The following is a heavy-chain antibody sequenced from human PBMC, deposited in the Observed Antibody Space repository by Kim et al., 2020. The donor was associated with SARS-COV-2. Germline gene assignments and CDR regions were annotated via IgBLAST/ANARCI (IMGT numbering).Heavy chain of an antibody. V-gene: IGHV5-10-1*01. CDR3: ARTGYAPYFFDY. CDR1: GYSFTSYW. J-gene: IGHJ4*02. Sequence: GESLKISCKGSGYSFTSYWISWVRQMPGKGLEWMGRIDPSDSYTNYSPSFQGHVTISADKSISTAYLQWSSLKASDTAMYYCARTGYAPYFFDYWGQGTLVTASS. D-gene: IGHD2-2*01. CDR2: IDPSDSYT.